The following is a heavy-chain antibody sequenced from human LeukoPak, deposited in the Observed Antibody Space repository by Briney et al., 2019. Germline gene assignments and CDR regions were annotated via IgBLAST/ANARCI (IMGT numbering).Heavy chain of an antibody. V-gene: IGHV3-7*01. Sequence: GGSLRLSCVASGFTFSSHWMSWVRQAPGKGLEWVANIKEDGSEKYYVDSVKGRFTISRDNAKKSLYLQMDSLRAEDTAVYYCANGPYVVPAAIDYWGQGTLVTVSS. J-gene: IGHJ4*02. D-gene: IGHD2-2*01. CDR1: GFTFSSHW. CDR2: IKEDGSEK. CDR3: ANGPYVVPAAIDY.